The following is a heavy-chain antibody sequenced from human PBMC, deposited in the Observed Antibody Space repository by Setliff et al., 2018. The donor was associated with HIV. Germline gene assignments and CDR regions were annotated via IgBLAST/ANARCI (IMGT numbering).Heavy chain of an antibody. CDR1: GGSISSGSYF. Sequence: PSETLSLTCTVSGGSISSGSYFWNWIRQPAGKGLEWIGRIYSSGITNYNPSLKSRLTISLDTSKNQFSLQVTSVTAADTAVYYCARSHDYGDYRVNYYYMDVWGKGTTVTVSS. J-gene: IGHJ6*03. CDR2: IYSSGIT. CDR3: ARSHDYGDYRVNYYYMDV. D-gene: IGHD4-17*01. V-gene: IGHV4-61*02.